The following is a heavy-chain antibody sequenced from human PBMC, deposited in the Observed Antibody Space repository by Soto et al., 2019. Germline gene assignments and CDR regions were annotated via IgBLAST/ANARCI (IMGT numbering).Heavy chain of an antibody. CDR3: AIQSPYSNSWYGFDH. CDR2: ISGSGDST. V-gene: IGHV3-23*01. J-gene: IGHJ4*02. Sequence: EVQLLESGGGLVQPGGSLRLSCAASEFTFSRYGMNWVRQAPGKGLEWVSGISGSGDSTHYADFVKGRFTISRDNSENPRYLQMHSLRAEDTGVYYCAIQSPYSNSWYGFDHWGQGTLVTGSS. D-gene: IGHD6-13*01. CDR1: EFTFSRYG.